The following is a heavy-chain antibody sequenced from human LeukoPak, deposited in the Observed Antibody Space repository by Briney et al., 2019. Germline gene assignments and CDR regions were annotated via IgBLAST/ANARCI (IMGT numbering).Heavy chain of an antibody. CDR2: ISSSGSTI. Sequence: GGSLRLSCAASGFTFSDYYMSWIRQAPGKGLEWVSYISSSGSTIYYADSVKGRFTISRDNAKNSLYLQMNSLRAEDTAVYYCARGRRLGAAPPGILGYWGQGTLVTVSS. CDR3: ARGRRLGAAPPGILGY. J-gene: IGHJ4*02. V-gene: IGHV3-11*01. CDR1: GFTFSDYY. D-gene: IGHD6-6*01.